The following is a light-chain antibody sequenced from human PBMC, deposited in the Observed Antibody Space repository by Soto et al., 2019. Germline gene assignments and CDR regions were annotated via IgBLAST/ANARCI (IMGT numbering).Light chain of an antibody. CDR3: QQYNGSPVT. CDR2: RAF. J-gene: IGKJ4*01. Sequence: DIQMTQSPSSLSASVGDRVTITCRASQSINDWLAWYQQKPGKAPKLLIYRAFTLENGVPSRFSGSGSGAEFTLTIASLQPDDSATYYCQQYNGSPVTFGGGTRVEI. CDR1: QSINDW. V-gene: IGKV1-5*03.